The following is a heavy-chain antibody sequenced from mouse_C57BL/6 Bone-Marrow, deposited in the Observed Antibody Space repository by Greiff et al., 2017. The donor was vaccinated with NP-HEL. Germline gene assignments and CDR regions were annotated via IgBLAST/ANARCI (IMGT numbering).Heavy chain of an antibody. CDR1: GFSLSTFGMG. J-gene: IGHJ2*01. V-gene: IGHV8-8*01. D-gene: IGHD1-1*01. CDR3: ARKAYYPSYYYDY. Sequence: QVTLKVSGPGILQPSQTLSLTCSFSGFSLSTFGMGVGWIRQPSGKGLEWLAHIWWDDDKYYNPALKSRLTITKNTSKNQIFLKIANVDTADTATYYTARKAYYPSYYYDYWGQGTTLTVSS. CDR2: IWWDDDK.